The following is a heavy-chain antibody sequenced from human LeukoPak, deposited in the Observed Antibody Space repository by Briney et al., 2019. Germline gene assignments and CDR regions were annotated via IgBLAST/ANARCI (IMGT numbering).Heavy chain of an antibody. J-gene: IGHJ3*02. CDR1: GDSVSSNSAA. CDR3: ARDLLDSFDI. V-gene: IGHV6-1*01. CDR2: TYYRFKWFN. Sequence: SQTLSLTCAISGDSVSSNSAAWNWIRQSPSRGLEWLGRTYYRFKWFNDYAVSVKSRITINPETSKNQFSLQLNSVTPEDTAVYYCARDLLDSFDIWGQGTMVTVSP.